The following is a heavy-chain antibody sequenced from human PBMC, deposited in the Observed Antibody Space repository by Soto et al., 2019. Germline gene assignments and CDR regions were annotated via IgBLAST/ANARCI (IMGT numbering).Heavy chain of an antibody. V-gene: IGHV3-15*07. CDR2: IKSKTDGGTT. D-gene: IGHD3-22*01. J-gene: IGHJ4*02. Sequence: GGSLRLPCAASGFTFSNAWMNWVRQAPGKGLEWVGRIKSKTDGGTTDYAAPVKGRFTISRDDSKNTLYLQMNSLKTEDTAVYYCTTASVTMIVVVPSSGWGQGTLDTVSA. CDR1: GFTFSNAW. CDR3: TTASVTMIVVVPSSG.